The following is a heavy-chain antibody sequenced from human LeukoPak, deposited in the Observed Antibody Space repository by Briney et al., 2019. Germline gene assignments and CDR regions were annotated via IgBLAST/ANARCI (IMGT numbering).Heavy chain of an antibody. Sequence: GGSLRLSCAASGFTFSSYSMNWVRQAPGKGLEWVSSISSSSSYIYYADSVKGRFTISRDNAKNSLYLQMNSLRAEDTAVYYCARDWDGGWPYYFDYWGQGTLVTVSS. J-gene: IGHJ4*02. V-gene: IGHV3-21*01. CDR2: ISSSSSYI. CDR3: ARDWDGGWPYYFDY. D-gene: IGHD6-19*01. CDR1: GFTFSSYS.